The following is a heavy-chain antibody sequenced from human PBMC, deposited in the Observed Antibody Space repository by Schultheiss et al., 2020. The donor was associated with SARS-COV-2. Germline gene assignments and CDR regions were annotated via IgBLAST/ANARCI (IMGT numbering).Heavy chain of an antibody. V-gene: IGHV4-34*01. CDR2: INHSGST. CDR1: GGSFSGYY. CDR3: ARVQGLQLTVDY. Sequence: SETLSLTCAVYGGSFSGYYWSWIRQPPGKGLEWIGEINHSGSTNYNPSLKSRVTISVDTSKNQFSLKLSSVTAADTAVYYCARVQGLQLTVDYWGQGTLVTVS. D-gene: IGHD1-1*01. J-gene: IGHJ4*02.